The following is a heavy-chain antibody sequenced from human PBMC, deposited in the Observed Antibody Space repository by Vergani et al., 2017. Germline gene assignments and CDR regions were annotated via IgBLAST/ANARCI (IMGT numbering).Heavy chain of an antibody. D-gene: IGHD3-10*01. CDR1: GFTFDDYA. Sequence: EVQLVESGGGVVQPGGSLRLSCAAPGFTFDDYAMHWVRQAPGKGLEWVSLISGDGGSTYYADSVKGRFNISRDNSKNSLYLQMNSLRTEDTALYYCAKVLVRGVISSYYYYGMDVWGQGTTVTVSS. CDR3: AKVLVRGVISSYYYYGMDV. J-gene: IGHJ6*02. V-gene: IGHV3-43*02. CDR2: ISGDGGST.